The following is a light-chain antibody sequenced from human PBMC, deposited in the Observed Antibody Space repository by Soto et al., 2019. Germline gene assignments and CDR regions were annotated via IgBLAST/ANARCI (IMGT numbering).Light chain of an antibody. CDR2: VAS. V-gene: IGKV1-12*01. Sequence: DIQLTQSPSSVSASVGDRVTITCRASHDIGTWLAWYQQKPGKAPKLLIYVASNLQSGVPSRFSGAGSGTDFNLTITSLQPEDFATYHCQQADSFPFTFGPGTKVDFK. CDR3: QQADSFPFT. CDR1: HDIGTW. J-gene: IGKJ3*01.